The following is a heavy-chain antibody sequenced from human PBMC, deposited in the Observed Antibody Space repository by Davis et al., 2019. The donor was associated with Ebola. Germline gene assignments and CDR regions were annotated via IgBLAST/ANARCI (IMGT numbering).Heavy chain of an antibody. V-gene: IGHV4-59*08. CDR3: ASQGSLWFGELYFDY. D-gene: IGHD3-10*01. Sequence: MPSETLSLTCTVSGGSISSYYWSWIRQPPGKGLEWIGYIYYSGSTNYNPSLKSRVTISVDTSKNQFSLKLSSVTAADTAVYYCASQGSLWFGELYFDYWGQGTLVTVSS. J-gene: IGHJ4*02. CDR2: IYYSGST. CDR1: GGSISSYY.